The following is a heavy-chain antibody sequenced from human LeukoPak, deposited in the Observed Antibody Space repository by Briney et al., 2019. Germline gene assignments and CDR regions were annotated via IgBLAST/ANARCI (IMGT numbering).Heavy chain of an antibody. V-gene: IGHV3-23*01. Sequence: PGGSLRLSCAASGFTFSSYAMSWVRQAPGKGLEWVSAISGSGGSTYYADSVKGRFTISRDNSKNTLYLQMNSLRAEDTAVYYCATCLAAAGTFYFDYWGQGTLVTVSS. CDR2: ISGSGGST. CDR1: GFTFSSYA. D-gene: IGHD6-13*01. J-gene: IGHJ4*02. CDR3: ATCLAAAGTFYFDY.